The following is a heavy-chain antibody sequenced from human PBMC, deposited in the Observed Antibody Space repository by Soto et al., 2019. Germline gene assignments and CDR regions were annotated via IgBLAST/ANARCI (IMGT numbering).Heavy chain of an antibody. V-gene: IGHV4-59*01. Sequence: PSETLSLTCTVSGGSISSTSYWSWIRQPPGMGLQWIGDIYRTGSAVYNPSLNSRVTLSVDTSKNQLSLKLTSVTAADTAVYYCARDGAAMTGLGVDYWGQGTPVTVYS. CDR2: IYRTGSA. J-gene: IGHJ4*02. CDR1: GGSISSTSY. D-gene: IGHD3-16*01. CDR3: ARDGAAMTGLGVDY.